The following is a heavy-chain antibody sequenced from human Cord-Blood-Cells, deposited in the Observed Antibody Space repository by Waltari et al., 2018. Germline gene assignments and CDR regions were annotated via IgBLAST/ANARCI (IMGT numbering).Heavy chain of an antibody. J-gene: IGHJ3*02. CDR3: ARHGRGAFDAFDI. V-gene: IGHV4-39*01. CDR1: GGSISRSSYY. CDR2: IYYSGSP. D-gene: IGHD1-26*01. Sequence: QLQLQESGPGLVKPSETLSLTCTVSGGSISRSSYYGGGIRQPPGKGLEWVGSIYYSGSPYYTPSLKSRVTISVDTSKNQFSLKLSSVTAADTAVYYCARHGRGAFDAFDIWGQGTMVTVSS.